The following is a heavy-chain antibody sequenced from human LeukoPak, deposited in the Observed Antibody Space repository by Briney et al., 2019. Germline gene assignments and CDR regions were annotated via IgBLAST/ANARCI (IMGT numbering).Heavy chain of an antibody. CDR3: ARDVQQDNTISRWGEWDFWSGYPLAANYMDV. V-gene: IGHV3-21*01. CDR1: GFTFSSYS. CDR2: ISSSSSYI. D-gene: IGHD3-3*01. J-gene: IGHJ6*03. Sequence: MPGGSLRLSCAASGFTFSSYSMNWVRQAPGKGLEWVSSISSSSSYIYYADSVKGRFTISRDNAKNSLYLQMNSLRAEDTAVYYCARDVQQDNTISRWGEWDFWSGYPLAANYMDVWGKGTTVTVSS.